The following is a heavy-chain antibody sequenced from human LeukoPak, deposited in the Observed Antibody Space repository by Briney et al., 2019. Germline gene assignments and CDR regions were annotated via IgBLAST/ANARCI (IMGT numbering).Heavy chain of an antibody. CDR3: AKDGSSSLTPH. V-gene: IGHV3-11*04. CDR1: GFTFSDYY. D-gene: IGHD2-15*01. J-gene: IGHJ4*02. Sequence: GGSLRLSCAASGFTFSDYYMSWIRQAPGKGLEWVSYISSSGSTIYYADSVKGRFTISRDNSKNTLYLQMNSLRAEDTAVYYCAKDGSSSLTPHWGQGTLVTVSS. CDR2: ISSSGSTI.